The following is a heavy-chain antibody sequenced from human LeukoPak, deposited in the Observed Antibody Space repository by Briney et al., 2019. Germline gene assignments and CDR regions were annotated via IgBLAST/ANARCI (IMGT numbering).Heavy chain of an antibody. CDR3: AKVSLARRIMDY. CDR2: IRYDGSNK. V-gene: IGHV3-30*02. Sequence: GGSLRLSRAASGFTFSSYCMHWVRQAPGKGLEWVGFIRYDGSNKYYADSMKGRFTISRDNSKNTLYLQMNSLRAEDTAVYYCAKVSLARRIMDYWGQGTLVTVSS. J-gene: IGHJ4*02. D-gene: IGHD3-16*01. CDR1: GFTFSSYC.